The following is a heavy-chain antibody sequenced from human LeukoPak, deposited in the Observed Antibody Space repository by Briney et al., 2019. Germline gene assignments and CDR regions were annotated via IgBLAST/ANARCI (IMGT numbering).Heavy chain of an antibody. CDR1: GFTFSSYA. Sequence: PGGSLRLSCAASGFTFSSYAMSWVRQAPGKGLEWVSAISGSGGSTYYADSVKGRFTISRDNSKNTLYLQMNSLRAEDTAVYYCENSRPVVGAFDIWGQGTMVTVSS. CDR2: ISGSGGST. J-gene: IGHJ3*02. V-gene: IGHV3-23*01. CDR3: ENSRPVVGAFDI. D-gene: IGHD1-26*01.